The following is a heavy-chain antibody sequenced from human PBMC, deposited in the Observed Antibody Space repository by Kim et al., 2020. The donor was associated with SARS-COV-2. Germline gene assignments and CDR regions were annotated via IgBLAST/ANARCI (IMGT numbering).Heavy chain of an antibody. CDR3: ARVPSIVVVPAATNWFDP. J-gene: IGHJ5*02. Sequence: ASVKVSCKASGYTFTSYGISWVRQAPGQGLEWMGWISAYNGNTNYAQKLQGRVTMTTDTSTSTAYMELRSLRSDDTAVYYCARVPSIVVVPAATNWFDPWGQGTLVTVSS. CDR2: ISAYNGNT. V-gene: IGHV1-18*04. CDR1: GYTFTSYG. D-gene: IGHD2-2*01.